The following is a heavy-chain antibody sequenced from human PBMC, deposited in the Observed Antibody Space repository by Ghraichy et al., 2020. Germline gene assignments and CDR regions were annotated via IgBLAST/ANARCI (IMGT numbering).Heavy chain of an antibody. D-gene: IGHD2-21*02. CDR2: ISLGSTTI. J-gene: IGHJ4*02. CDR1: GFTLSSYA. CDR3: WRDHGPGDWPFSGDQ. V-gene: IGHV3-48*02. Sequence: GGSLRLSCEASGFTLSSYAMDWVRQAPGKGLEWLSYISLGSTTIHYADSVEGRFTTSRDDARNSLYLQMHSLRDEDTAVYYCWRDHGPGDWPFSGDQWGQGVLVTVSS.